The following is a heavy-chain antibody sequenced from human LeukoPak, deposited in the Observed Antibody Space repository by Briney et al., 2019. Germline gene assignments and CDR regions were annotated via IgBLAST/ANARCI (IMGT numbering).Heavy chain of an antibody. D-gene: IGHD4-17*01. J-gene: IGHJ6*02. V-gene: IGHV1-69*13. CDR3: ARALTTVSYYYGMDV. Sequence: SVKVSCKASGGTFSSYAISWVRQAPGQGLEWMGGIIPIFGAANYAQKFQGRVTIAADASTATAYLDLSSLRSEDTAVYYCARALTTVSYYYGMDVWGQGTTVTVSS. CDR1: GGTFSSYA. CDR2: IIPIFGAA.